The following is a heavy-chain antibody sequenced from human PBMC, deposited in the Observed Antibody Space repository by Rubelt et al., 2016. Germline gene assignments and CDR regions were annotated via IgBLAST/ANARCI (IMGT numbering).Heavy chain of an antibody. D-gene: IGHD5-24*01. Sequence: GKGLEWVSYISSGSSTMSYGDSMKGRFTVSRDNAKGSLYLQMSSLRAEDTAVYYCARFFRRGGGMDVWGQGTTVTVSS. CDR2: ISSGSSTM. CDR3: ARFFRRGGGMDV. J-gene: IGHJ6*02. V-gene: IGHV3-48*04.